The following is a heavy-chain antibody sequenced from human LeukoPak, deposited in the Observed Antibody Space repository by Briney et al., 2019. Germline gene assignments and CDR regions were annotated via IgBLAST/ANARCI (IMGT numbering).Heavy chain of an antibody. CDR2: IKQDGSEK. CDR3: ARPPPGIASAYYYGMDV. CDR1: GFTFSSYW. V-gene: IGHV3-7*01. J-gene: IGHJ6*02. Sequence: TGGSLRLSCAASGFTFSSYWMSWVRQAPGKGLEWVANIKQDGSEKFYVDSLKGRFTISRDNAKNSLYLQMNGLRAEDTAVYYCARPPPGIASAYYYGMDVWGQGTTVTVSS. D-gene: IGHD6-13*01.